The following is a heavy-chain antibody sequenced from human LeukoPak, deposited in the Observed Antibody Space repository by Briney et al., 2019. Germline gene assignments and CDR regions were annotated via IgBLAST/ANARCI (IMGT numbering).Heavy chain of an antibody. CDR2: ISSSSSSI. Sequence: SGGSLRLSCAASGFIFGGFTMSWVRQAPGKGLEWVSYISSSSSSIYYADSVKGRFTISRDNAKHSLYLQMNSLSDEDTAVYYCAKGKTTWGRGSDYWGQGTLVTVSS. CDR1: GFIFGGFT. CDR3: AKGKTTWGRGSDY. D-gene: IGHD3-16*01. V-gene: IGHV3-48*02. J-gene: IGHJ4*02.